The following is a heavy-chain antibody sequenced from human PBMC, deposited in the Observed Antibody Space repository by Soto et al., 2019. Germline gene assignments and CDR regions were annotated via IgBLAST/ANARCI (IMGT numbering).Heavy chain of an antibody. CDR3: ARTQGEMSTVRGVYYYYGMDV. CDR2: IYGGGST. CDR1: GFIVSTNY. D-gene: IGHD3-16*01. J-gene: IGHJ6*02. Sequence: PGGSLRLSCAASGFIVSTNYMSWVRQAPGKGLEWVSIIYGGGSTYYADSVKGRFTISRDNSKDTLYLQMNSLRAEDTAVYYCARTQGEMSTVRGVYYYYGMDVWGQGTTVTVSS. V-gene: IGHV3-53*01.